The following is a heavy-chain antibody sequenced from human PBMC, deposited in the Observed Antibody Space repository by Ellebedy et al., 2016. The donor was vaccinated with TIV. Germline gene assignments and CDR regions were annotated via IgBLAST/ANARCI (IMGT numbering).Heavy chain of an antibody. CDR2: ISYDGSNK. V-gene: IGHV3-30*04. D-gene: IGHD4-23*01. CDR1: GFTFGNYA. CDR3: AKAVDLYYYNVMDV. Sequence: GESLKISCAASGFTFGNYAMHWVRQAPGKGLEWVTVISYDGSNKYQADSVKGRFTISRDNSKNTLSLQMNSLRADDTAIYYCAKAVDLYYYNVMDVWGQGTTVSVAS. J-gene: IGHJ6*02.